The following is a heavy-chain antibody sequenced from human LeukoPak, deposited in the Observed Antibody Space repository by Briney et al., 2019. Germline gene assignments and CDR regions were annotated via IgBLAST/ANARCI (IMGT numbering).Heavy chain of an antibody. J-gene: IGHJ4*02. Sequence: QAGGSLRLSCAASGFTFSSYAMHWVRQAPGKGLEWVAVISYDGSNKYYADSVKGRFTISRDNSKNTLYLQMSSLRAEDTAVYYCARGQVLDYWGQGTLVTVSS. CDR3: ARGQVLDY. CDR1: GFTFSSYA. CDR2: ISYDGSNK. V-gene: IGHV3-30-3*01.